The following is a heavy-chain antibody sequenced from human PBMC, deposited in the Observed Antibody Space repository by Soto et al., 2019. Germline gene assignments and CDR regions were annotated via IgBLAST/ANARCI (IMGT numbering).Heavy chain of an antibody. CDR3: ARGIAVAGLTN. D-gene: IGHD6-19*01. Sequence: SETLSLTCTVSGGSISSYYWSWIRQPPGKGLEWIGYIYYSGSTNYNPSLKSRVTISVDTSKNQFSLKLSSVTAADTAVYYCARGIAVAGLTNWGQGTLVTVSS. J-gene: IGHJ4*02. CDR2: IYYSGST. V-gene: IGHV4-59*01. CDR1: GGSISSYY.